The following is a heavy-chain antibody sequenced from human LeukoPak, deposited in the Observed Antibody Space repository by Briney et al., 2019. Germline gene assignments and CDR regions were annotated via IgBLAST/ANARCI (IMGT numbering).Heavy chain of an antibody. J-gene: IGHJ3*02. CDR2: ISHDGSNK. V-gene: IGHV3-30-3*01. CDR1: GFTFRNYG. Sequence: PGRSLRLSCAASGFTFRNYGIHCVRQAPRKGLEWVAVISHDGSNKYYADSVKGRFTISRDNSKNSLYLQMNSLRADGAALYYCARGDCGGDCYLSMATYDIWGQGTKVTVSS. CDR3: ARGDCGGDCYLSMATYDI. D-gene: IGHD2-21*02.